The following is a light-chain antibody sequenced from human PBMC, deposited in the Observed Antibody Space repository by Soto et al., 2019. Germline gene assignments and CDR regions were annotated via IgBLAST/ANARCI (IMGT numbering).Light chain of an antibody. CDR1: IDDVGAYNY. V-gene: IGLV2-14*01. CDR3: ASYTSTYTLV. Sequence: QSALTQPASVSGSPGQSITISCTGTIDDVGAYNYVSWYQQRPGSAPQLLIYDVNNRPSGASNRFSGSKSGHTAYLTISGLQSDDEANYHCASYTSTYTLVFVTGTKVTVL. CDR2: DVN. J-gene: IGLJ1*01.